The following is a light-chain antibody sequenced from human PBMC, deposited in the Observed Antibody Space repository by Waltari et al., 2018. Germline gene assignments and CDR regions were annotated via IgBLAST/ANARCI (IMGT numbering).Light chain of an antibody. CDR2: VNSDGSH. CDR3: ETGGHGTWV. Sequence: QLVLTQSPSASPSLGASVKLTCTLSSGHSSNIIAGLQQRPERGPRYLMKVNSDGSHSTGDVIPDRFSGSSSGAERYLTIASLQSEDEADYYCETGGHGTWVFGGGTKLTVL. CDR1: SGHSSNI. V-gene: IGLV4-69*01. J-gene: IGLJ3*02.